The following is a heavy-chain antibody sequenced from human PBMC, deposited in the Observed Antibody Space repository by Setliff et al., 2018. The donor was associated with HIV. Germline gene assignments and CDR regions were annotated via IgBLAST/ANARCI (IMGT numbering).Heavy chain of an antibody. D-gene: IGHD3-10*01. Sequence: PSETLSLTCTVSGDSINSGNYYWSWIRQHPGKGLEWIGYIYYSGSTYCSPSLKSRVTISEDTSKNQFSLKMRSVTAADTAVYYCATSPAGEILGSRPFYFDYWGQGTLVTVSS. CDR2: IYYSGST. CDR3: ATSPAGEILGSRPFYFDY. J-gene: IGHJ4*02. V-gene: IGHV4-31*03. CDR1: GDSINSGNYY.